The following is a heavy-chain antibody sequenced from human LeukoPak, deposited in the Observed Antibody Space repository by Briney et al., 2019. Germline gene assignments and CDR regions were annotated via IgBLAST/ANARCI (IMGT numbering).Heavy chain of an antibody. V-gene: IGHV4-59*01. J-gene: IGHJ6*02. Sequence: SETLSLTCTVSGGSISSYYWSWIRQPPGKGLEWIGYIYYSGSTNYNPSVKSRVTISVDTSKNQFSLKLSSVTAADTAVYYCARDQSDDILTGSHPPLGYYGMDVWGQGTTVTVSS. CDR3: ARDQSDDILTGSHPPLGYYGMDV. CDR1: GGSISSYY. D-gene: IGHD3-9*01. CDR2: IYYSGST.